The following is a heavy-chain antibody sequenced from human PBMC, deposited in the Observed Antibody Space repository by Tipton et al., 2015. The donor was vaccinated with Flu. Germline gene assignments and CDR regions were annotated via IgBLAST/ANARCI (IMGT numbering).Heavy chain of an antibody. J-gene: IGHJ4*01. V-gene: IGHV4-4*07. CDR1: GEALGTHY. Sequence: GEALGTHYWTWFRQPAGERLEWIGRIFATGTAIYNPSLRSRVTMSVDTSKNQFSLNLTSVTAADTAVYYCARLPRHYGDYPLDYWGPGFMVTVSS. D-gene: IGHD4-17*01. CDR2: IFATGTA. CDR3: ARLPRHYGDYPLDY.